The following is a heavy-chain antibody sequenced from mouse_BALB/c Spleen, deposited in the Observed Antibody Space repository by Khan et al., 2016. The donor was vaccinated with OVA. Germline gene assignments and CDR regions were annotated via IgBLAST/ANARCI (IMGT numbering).Heavy chain of an antibody. CDR3: AEKSYSCDRYFDV. CDR1: GYTFTNYG. CDR2: INTYTGEP. J-gene: IGHJ1*01. Sequence: QIQLVQSGPELKKPGETVKISCKASGYTFTNYGVNWVKQTPGKGLKWMGWINTYTGEPTYDDDFKGRFAFSLDTSASTAYLQINNLTTEDTASYFCAEKSYSCDRYFDVWGAGTTVTVSS. V-gene: IGHV9-3-1*01. D-gene: IGHD2-12*01.